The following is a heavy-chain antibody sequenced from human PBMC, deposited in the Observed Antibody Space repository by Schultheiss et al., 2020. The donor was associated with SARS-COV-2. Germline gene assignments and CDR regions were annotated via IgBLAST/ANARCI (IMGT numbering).Heavy chain of an antibody. CDR3: ARDSVGGIDQ. Sequence: SETLSLTCTVSGGSIGTYYWHWIRQPPGKGLEWIGYIYYSGTTKYSPSLESRVSISIDTSKNQFSLVLYSVTAADTALYYCARDSVGGIDQWGQGTLVTVSS. J-gene: IGHJ4*02. CDR1: GGSIGTYY. D-gene: IGHD3-16*01. CDR2: IYYSGTT. V-gene: IGHV4-59*01.